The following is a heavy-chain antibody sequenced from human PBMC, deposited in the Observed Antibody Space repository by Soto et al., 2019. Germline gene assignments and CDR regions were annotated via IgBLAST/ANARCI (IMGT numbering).Heavy chain of an antibody. CDR1: GFTLSGYA. CDR2: ISSNGVGT. Sequence: PGGSLRLSCAASGFTLSGYAMDWVRQAPGKGLEYVSGISSNGVGTYYANSVQGRFTISRDNAKNTLYLQMNSLRAEDTAVYYCARGVVVGATNAFDIWGQGTMVTVSS. D-gene: IGHD1-26*01. V-gene: IGHV3-64*04. J-gene: IGHJ3*02. CDR3: ARGVVVGATNAFDI.